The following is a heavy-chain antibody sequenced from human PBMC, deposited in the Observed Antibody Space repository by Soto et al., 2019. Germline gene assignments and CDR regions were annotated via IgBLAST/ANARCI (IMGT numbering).Heavy chain of an antibody. Sequence: QVQLQESGPGLVKPSDTLSLTCAVSGYSISSSNWWGWIRQPPGKGLEWIGYIYYSGTTYYNPSLKSRVTMSVDTSKNQFPQKLTSVTAGDTGVYYWARRESQGPSDYWGQGTLVTGSS. V-gene: IGHV4-28*04. J-gene: IGHJ4*02. CDR3: ARRESQGPSDY. CDR1: GYSISSSNW. D-gene: IGHD1-26*01. CDR2: IYYSGTT.